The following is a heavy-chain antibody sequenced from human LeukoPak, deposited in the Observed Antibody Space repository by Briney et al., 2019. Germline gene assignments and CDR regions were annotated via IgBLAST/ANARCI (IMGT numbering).Heavy chain of an antibody. V-gene: IGHV3-23*01. D-gene: IGHD2-2*01. CDR2: ISGSGGST. J-gene: IGHJ4*02. Sequence: GGSLRLSCAASGFTFSSYAMCWVRQAPGKGLEWVSAISGSGGSTYYADSVKGRFTISRDNSKNTLYLQMNSLRAEDTAVYYCAYGTRYEDIVVVPAAPLFDYWGQGTLVTVSS. CDR1: GFTFSSYA. CDR3: AYGTRYEDIVVVPAAPLFDY.